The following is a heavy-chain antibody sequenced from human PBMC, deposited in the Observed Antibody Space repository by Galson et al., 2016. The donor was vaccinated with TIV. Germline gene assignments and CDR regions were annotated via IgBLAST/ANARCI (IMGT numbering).Heavy chain of an antibody. CDR3: ARDRVVDATYYYYYYGMDV. J-gene: IGHJ6*02. Sequence: SLRLSCAASGLSVSINYMTWDRQAPGKGLEWVSLISDAGTAYYADSVRGRFTISRDTSENTLYLQMNSLRVEDTAVYYCARDRVVDATYYYYYYGMDVWGQGTAVAVSS. CDR1: GLSVSINY. V-gene: IGHV3-66*02. CDR2: ISDAGTA. D-gene: IGHD2-15*01.